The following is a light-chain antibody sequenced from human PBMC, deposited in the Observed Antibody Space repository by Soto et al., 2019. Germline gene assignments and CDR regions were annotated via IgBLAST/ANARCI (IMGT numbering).Light chain of an antibody. CDR1: QRVSSSY. J-gene: IGKJ4*01. V-gene: IGKV3-20*01. Sequence: EMVLTQSPGTLSLYPGERATLSCRASQRVSSSYLAWYQQKPGQTPKVLIHRASRRAIGIPDRFSGSGSGTDFTLTISRLEPEDFAVDYCQQYGSSPRTFGGGTKLEIK. CDR3: QQYGSSPRT. CDR2: RAS.